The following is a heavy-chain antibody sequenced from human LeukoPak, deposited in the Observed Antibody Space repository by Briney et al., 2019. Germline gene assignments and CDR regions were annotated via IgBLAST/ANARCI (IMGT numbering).Heavy chain of an antibody. CDR2: TYYRSKWYN. CDR1: GDSVSSNSAA. V-gene: IGHV6-1*01. J-gene: IGHJ5*02. CDR3: ARDLCSSTSCYGWFDP. D-gene: IGHD2-2*01. Sequence: SQTLSLTCAISGDSVSSNSAAWNWIRQSPSRGLEWLGRTYYRSKWYNDYAVSVKSRTTINPDTSKNQFSLQLNSVTPEDTAVYYCARDLCSSTSCYGWFDPWGQGTLVTVSS.